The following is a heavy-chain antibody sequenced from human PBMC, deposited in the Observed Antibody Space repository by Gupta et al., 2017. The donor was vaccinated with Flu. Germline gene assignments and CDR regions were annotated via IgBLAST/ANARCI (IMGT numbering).Heavy chain of an antibody. Sequence: SFTSYWMAWVRQMPGKGLEWMGIIYPGDSDTRYSPSFEGQVTILADKSISTAYLQWSSLKASDTAMYYCARRGSSGWYMDVWGKGTTVTVSS. V-gene: IGHV5-51*01. CDR2: IYPGDSDT. CDR1: SFTSYW. J-gene: IGHJ6*03. D-gene: IGHD6-19*01. CDR3: ARRGSSGWYMDV.